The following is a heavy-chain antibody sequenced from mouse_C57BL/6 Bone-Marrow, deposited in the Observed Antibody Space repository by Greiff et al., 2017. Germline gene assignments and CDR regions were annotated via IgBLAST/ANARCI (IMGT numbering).Heavy chain of an antibody. D-gene: IGHD2-4*01. J-gene: IGHJ3*01. CDR3: ARDDYDPAWFAY. Sequence: EVQGVESGGGLVQSGRSLRLSCATSGFTFSDFYMEWVRQAPGKGLEWIAASRNKANDYTTEYSASVKGRFIVSRDTSQSILYLQMNALRAEDTAIYYCARDDYDPAWFAYWGQGTLVTVSA. V-gene: IGHV7-1*01. CDR1: GFTFSDFY. CDR2: SRNKANDYTT.